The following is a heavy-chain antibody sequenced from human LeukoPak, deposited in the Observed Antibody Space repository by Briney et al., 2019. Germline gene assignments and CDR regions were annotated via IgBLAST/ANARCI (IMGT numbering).Heavy chain of an antibody. D-gene: IGHD3-10*01. CDR2: IYRGGNT. CDR1: GFTVSSNY. J-gene: IGHJ4*02. Sequence: GGSLRLSCAASGFTVSSNYMSWVRQAPGKGLEWVSVIYRGGNTYYADSVKGRFTISRDNSKNTLYLQMNSLRAEDTAVYYCARDIGGSFDYWGQGTLVTVSS. CDR3: ARDIGGSFDY. V-gene: IGHV3-53*01.